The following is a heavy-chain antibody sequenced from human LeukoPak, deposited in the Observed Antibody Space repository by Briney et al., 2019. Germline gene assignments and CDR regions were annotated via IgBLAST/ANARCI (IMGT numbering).Heavy chain of an antibody. CDR2: IKSDGSMT. Sequence: QPGGSLRLSCVASVFTFSGYWMHWVRQPPGKGLVWVSRIKSDGSMTNYADSVKGRFTISRDNAKNTLYLQMNSLRAEDTAVYYCASQVVGAAFDPWGQGTLVTVSS. J-gene: IGHJ5*02. CDR3: ASQVVGAAFDP. D-gene: IGHD2-15*01. V-gene: IGHV3-74*01. CDR1: VFTFSGYW.